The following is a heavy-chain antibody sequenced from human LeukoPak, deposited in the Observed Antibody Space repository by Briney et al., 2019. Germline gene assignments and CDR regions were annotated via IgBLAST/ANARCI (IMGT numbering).Heavy chain of an antibody. CDR1: GLTFSHAW. CDR2: IKSKADGGTT. D-gene: IGHD6-19*01. J-gene: IGHJ4*02. CDR3: TTYSEWLVLEGDDY. Sequence: GGSLRLSCTTSGLTFSHAWMSWVRQAPGKGLEWVGRIKSKADGGTTDYAAPVKGRFTISRDDSKNTPYLQMNSLKTEDTAVYYCTTYSEWLVLEGDDYWGQGTLVTVSS. V-gene: IGHV3-15*01.